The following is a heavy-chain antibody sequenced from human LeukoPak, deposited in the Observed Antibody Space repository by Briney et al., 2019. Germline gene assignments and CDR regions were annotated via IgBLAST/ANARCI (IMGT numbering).Heavy chain of an antibody. CDR2: IHTSGIT. CDR1: GGSISSHY. Sequence: SETLSLTCTVSGGSISSHYWSWLRQPAGKGLEYIGRIHTSGITNYNPSLKSRVTMSGDTSKNQFYLNLRSVTAADTAVYYCARDIIERRGAVGFDPWGQGTLVTVSS. V-gene: IGHV4-4*07. J-gene: IGHJ5*02. CDR3: ARDIIERRGAVGFDP. D-gene: IGHD6-13*01.